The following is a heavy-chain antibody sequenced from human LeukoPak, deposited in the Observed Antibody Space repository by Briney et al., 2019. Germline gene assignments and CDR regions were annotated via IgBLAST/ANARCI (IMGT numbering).Heavy chain of an antibody. CDR2: ISGSGDNT. CDR3: AKPKDYGGNYWDAFDI. J-gene: IGHJ3*02. D-gene: IGHD4-23*01. V-gene: IGHV3-23*01. Sequence: GGSLRLSCAASGFTFSSYAMSWVRQAPGKGLEWVSAISGSGDNTYYVDSVKGRFTFSRDNSKSTLYLQMNSLRAEDTAVYFCAKPKDYGGNYWDAFDIWGQGTMVTVSS. CDR1: GFTFSSYA.